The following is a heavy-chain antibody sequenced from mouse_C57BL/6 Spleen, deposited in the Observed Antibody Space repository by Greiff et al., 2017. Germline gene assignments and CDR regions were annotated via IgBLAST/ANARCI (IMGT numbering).Heavy chain of an antibody. D-gene: IGHD1-1*01. CDR3: TRSHYYGSSYVPYAMDY. Sequence: QVQLQQPGAELVKPGASVTLSCKVSGYSFTSYWMHWVKQRPGQGLVWIGMIHPNSGSTNYNEKFKSMATLTVDKSSSTAYMQLSSMTSEDSAVYYCTRSHYYGSSYVPYAMDYWGQGTSVTVSS. CDR2: IHPNSGST. V-gene: IGHV1-64*01. CDR1: GYSFTSYW. J-gene: IGHJ4*01.